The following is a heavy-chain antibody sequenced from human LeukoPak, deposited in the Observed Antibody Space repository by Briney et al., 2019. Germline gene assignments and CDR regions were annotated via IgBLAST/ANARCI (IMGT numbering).Heavy chain of an antibody. Sequence: GGSLRLSCAASGFTFRSYLMSWVRQAPGKGLEGVANIKQGGSEKYYVASVKGRSTLSRDNAKNSLYLKVNSLRAEDTAVYYCARGSPSWYCSGGSCANFNYWGQGTLVTVSS. D-gene: IGHD2-15*01. CDR3: ARGSPSWYCSGGSCANFNY. CDR2: IKQGGSEK. V-gene: IGHV3-7*01. CDR1: GFTFRSYL. J-gene: IGHJ4*02.